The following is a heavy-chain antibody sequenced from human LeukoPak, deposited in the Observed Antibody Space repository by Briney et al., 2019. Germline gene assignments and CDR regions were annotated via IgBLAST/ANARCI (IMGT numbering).Heavy chain of an antibody. D-gene: IGHD6-19*01. Sequence: ASVKVSCKASGGTFSSYAISWVRQAPGQGLEWMGWINPNSGGTNYAQKFQGRVTMTRDTSISTAYMELSRLRSDDTAVYYCARVLGVAVAVGAFDIWGQGTMVTVSS. CDR2: INPNSGGT. CDR1: GGTFSSYA. J-gene: IGHJ3*02. V-gene: IGHV1-2*02. CDR3: ARVLGVAVAVGAFDI.